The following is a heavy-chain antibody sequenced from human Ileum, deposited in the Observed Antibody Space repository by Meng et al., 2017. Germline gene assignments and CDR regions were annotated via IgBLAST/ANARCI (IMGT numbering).Heavy chain of an antibody. D-gene: IGHD1-14*01. Sequence: QVQLQEAGPVLVKPSETLSLSCAVSGDSIRNGNWWSLVRQPPGKGLEWIGEIYESGTTNYNPSLKSRVTISVDKSKNEFSLKLSSVTAADTALYYCARVSYNKGSPKFDSWGQGTLVTVSS. J-gene: IGHJ4*02. CDR1: GDSIRNGNW. CDR3: ARVSYNKGSPKFDS. V-gene: IGHV4-4*02. CDR2: IYESGTT.